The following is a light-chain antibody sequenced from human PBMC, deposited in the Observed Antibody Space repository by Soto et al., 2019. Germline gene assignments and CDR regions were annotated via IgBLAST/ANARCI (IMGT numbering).Light chain of an antibody. CDR3: CSYAGSYTLV. J-gene: IGLJ2*01. CDR1: SSDVGGYNY. Sequence: QSALTQPRSVSGSPGQSVTISCTGTSSDVGGYNYVSWYQQYPGKAPKVIIYDVTKRPSGVPDRFSGSKSGKTASLTISGRQAEDEADYYCCSYAGSYTLVFGGGTKLTVL. V-gene: IGLV2-11*01. CDR2: DVT.